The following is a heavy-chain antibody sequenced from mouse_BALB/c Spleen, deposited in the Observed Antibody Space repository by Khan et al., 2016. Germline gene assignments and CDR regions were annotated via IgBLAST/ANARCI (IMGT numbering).Heavy chain of an antibody. CDR3: ASRVRWYFDV. V-gene: IGHV9-2-1*01. CDR1: GYTFTDYS. Sequence: QIQLVQSGPELKKPGETVKISCKASGYTFTDYSMNWVKQAPGKGLKWMGWHNTETGEPTYADDFKGRFAFSLETSASTAYFQFNNLQNADTAQLCWASRVRWYFDVGRARTAVTVAS. J-gene: IGHJ1*01. CDR2: HNTETGEP. D-gene: IGHD2-14*01.